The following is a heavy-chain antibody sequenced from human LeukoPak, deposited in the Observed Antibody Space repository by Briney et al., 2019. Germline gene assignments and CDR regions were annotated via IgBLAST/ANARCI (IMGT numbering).Heavy chain of an antibody. D-gene: IGHD3-10*01. CDR2: ISSSGYTI. CDR3: ARDRRGRGYYYGMDV. J-gene: IGHJ6*02. V-gene: IGHV3-48*03. Sequence: PGGSLRLSCAASGFTFSIHEINWVRPAPGKGLEWVSYISSSGYTIHYADSVKGRFTISRDNAKNSLYLQMSNLTAEDTAVYYCARDRRGRGYYYGMDVWGQGTTVTVSS. CDR1: GFTFSIHE.